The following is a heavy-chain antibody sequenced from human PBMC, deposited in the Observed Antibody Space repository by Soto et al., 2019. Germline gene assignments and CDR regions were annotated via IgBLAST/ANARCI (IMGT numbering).Heavy chain of an antibody. J-gene: IGHJ5*02. CDR2: IYYSGST. D-gene: IGHD3-10*01. CDR1: GGSISSSSYY. V-gene: IGHV4-39*02. CDR3: ARDHREEYYYGSGSYSRWFDP. Sequence: SETLSLTCTVSGGSISSSSYYWGWIRQPPGKGLEWIGSIYYSGSTYYNPSLKSRVTISVDTSKNQFSLKLSSVTAADTAVYYCARDHREEYYYGSGSYSRWFDPWGQGTLVTVSS.